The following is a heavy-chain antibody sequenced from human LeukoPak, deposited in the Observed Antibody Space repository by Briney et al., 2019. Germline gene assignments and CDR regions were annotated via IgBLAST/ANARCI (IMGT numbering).Heavy chain of an antibody. CDR2: IGGGGTNT. D-gene: IGHD3-22*01. V-gene: IGHV3-23*01. Sequence: GGSLRLSCAASGFTFTDFAMYWARQAPGKGLEWVSGIGGGGTNTDYADSVKGRFTISRDNSKNTLTLQMSSLRADDTAVYLSAKDARGYHRPIDHWGQGILVTVSS. J-gene: IGHJ4*02. CDR3: AKDARGYHRPIDH. CDR1: GFTFTDFA.